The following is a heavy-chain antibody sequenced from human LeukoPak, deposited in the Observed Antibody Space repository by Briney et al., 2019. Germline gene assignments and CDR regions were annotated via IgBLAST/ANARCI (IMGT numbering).Heavy chain of an antibody. J-gene: IGHJ4*02. CDR2: INHSGST. D-gene: IGHD3-22*01. Sequence: SGTLSLTCAVYGGSFSGYYWSWIRQPPGKGLEWIGEINHSGSTNYNPSLKSRVTISVDTSKNQFSLKLSSVTAADTAVYYCARGYDYYDSSGYPRAPFDYWGQGTLVTVSS. V-gene: IGHV4-34*01. CDR3: ARGYDYYDSSGYPRAPFDY. CDR1: GGSFSGYY.